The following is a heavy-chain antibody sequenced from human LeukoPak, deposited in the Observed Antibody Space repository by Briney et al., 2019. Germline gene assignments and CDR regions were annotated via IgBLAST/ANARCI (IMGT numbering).Heavy chain of an antibody. CDR2: ISGSGGST. D-gene: IGHD4-11*01. V-gene: IGHV3-23*01. J-gene: IGHJ3*02. Sequence: GGTLRLSCAASGFTFSSYGMSWVRQAPGKGLEWVSAISGSGGSTYYADSVKGRFTISRDNAKNSLFLQMNSLRAEDTAVYYCARDLVTMRAFDIWGQGTMVTVSS. CDR1: GFTFSSYG. CDR3: ARDLVTMRAFDI.